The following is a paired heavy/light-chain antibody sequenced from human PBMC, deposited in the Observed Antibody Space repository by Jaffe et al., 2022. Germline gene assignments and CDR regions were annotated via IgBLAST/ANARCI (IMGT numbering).Light chain of an antibody. CDR1: QSVLYSSNNKNY. J-gene: IGKJ1*01. Sequence: DIVMTQSPDSLAVSLGERATINCKSSQSVLYSSNNKNYLAWYQQQPGQPPKLLIYWASTRESGVPDRFSGSGSGTDFTLTISSLQAEDVAVYYCQQYYGTPWTFGQGTKVEI. CDR2: WAS. CDR3: QQYYGTPWT. V-gene: IGKV4-1*01.
Heavy chain of an antibody. D-gene: IGHD6-19*01. J-gene: IGHJ4*02. CDR3: ARERRSASGTFDY. V-gene: IGHV4-59*01. CDR1: GGSISSYY. Sequence: QVQLQESGPGLVKPSETLSLTCSVSGGSISSYYWSWIRQPPGEGLEWIGYIYYSGSTNYNPSLKSRVTISVDTSKSQFSLKLSSVTAADTAVYYCARERRSASGTFDYWGQGTLVTVSS. CDR2: IYYSGST.